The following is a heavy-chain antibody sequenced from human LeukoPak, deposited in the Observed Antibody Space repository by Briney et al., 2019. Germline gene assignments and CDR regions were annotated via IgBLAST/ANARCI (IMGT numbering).Heavy chain of an antibody. CDR1: GYTFTGYY. V-gene: IGHV1-2*02. D-gene: IGHD5-12*01. CDR3: ARILGYSGYGVYYFDY. Sequence: ASVKVSCKASGYTFTGYYMHWVRQAPGQGLEWMGWINPNSGGTNYAQKFQGRVTMTRDTSISTAYMALSRLRSDDTAVYYCARILGYSGYGVYYFDYWGQGTLVTVSS. J-gene: IGHJ4*02. CDR2: INPNSGGT.